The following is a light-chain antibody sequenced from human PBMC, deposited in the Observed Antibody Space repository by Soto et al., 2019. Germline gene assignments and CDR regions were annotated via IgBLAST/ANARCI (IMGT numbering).Light chain of an antibody. CDR3: SSYTSSSLNV. J-gene: IGLJ1*01. CDR2: DVS. Sequence: QSALTQPASVSGSPGQSFTISCTGTSSDVGGYNYVSWYQHHPGKAPKLMIYDVSKRPSGVSNRFSGSKSGITASLTISGLQAEDEADYYCSSYTSSSLNVFGTGTKLTVL. CDR1: SSDVGGYNY. V-gene: IGLV2-14*03.